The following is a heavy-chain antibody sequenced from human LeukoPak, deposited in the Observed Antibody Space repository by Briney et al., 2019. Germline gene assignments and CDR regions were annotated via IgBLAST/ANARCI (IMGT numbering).Heavy chain of an antibody. CDR1: GYTFTSYG. D-gene: IGHD3-10*01. V-gene: IGHV1-18*01. J-gene: IGHJ5*02. CDR3: ARAPSPLLWFGKLLRP. Sequence: GASVKVSCKASGYTFTSYGISWVRQAPGQGLEWMGWISVYNGNTNYAQKLQGRVTMTTDTSTSTAYMELSSLRSEDTAVYYCARAPSPLLWFGKLLRPWGQGTLVTVSS. CDR2: ISVYNGNT.